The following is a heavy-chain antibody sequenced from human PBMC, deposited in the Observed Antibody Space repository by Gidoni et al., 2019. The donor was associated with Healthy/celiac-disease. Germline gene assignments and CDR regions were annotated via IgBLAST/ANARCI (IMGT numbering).Heavy chain of an antibody. CDR1: GGSISSYY. CDR2: IYYSGST. CDR3: ASGHYYDSSGKNSYYYYGMDV. J-gene: IGHJ6*02. V-gene: IGHV4-59*01. Sequence: QVQLQESGPGLVKPSETLSLTCTVSGGSISSYYWSWIRQPPGKGLEWIGYIYYSGSTNYNPSLKSRVTISVDTSKNQFSLKLSSVTAADTAVYYCASGHYYDSSGKNSYYYYGMDVWGQGTTVTVSS. D-gene: IGHD3-22*01.